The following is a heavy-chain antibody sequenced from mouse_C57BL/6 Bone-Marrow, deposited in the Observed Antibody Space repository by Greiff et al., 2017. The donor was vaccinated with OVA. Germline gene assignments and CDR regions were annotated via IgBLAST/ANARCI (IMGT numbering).Heavy chain of an antibody. D-gene: IGHD2-1*01. J-gene: IGHJ2*01. CDR3: TSYGNCDY. V-gene: IGHV14-4*01. CDR1: GFNIKDDY. Sequence: EVKLVESGAELVRPGASVKLSCTASGFNIKDDYMHWVKQRPEQGLEWIGWIDPENGDTEYASKFQGKATITADTSSNTAYLQLSSLTSADTAVYYCTSYGNCDYWGQGTTLTVSS. CDR2: IDPENGDT.